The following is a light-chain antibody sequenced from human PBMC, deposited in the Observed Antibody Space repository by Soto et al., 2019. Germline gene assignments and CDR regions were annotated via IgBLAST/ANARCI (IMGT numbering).Light chain of an antibody. CDR2: HVT. J-gene: IGLJ1*01. CDR3: SSYTDSCNYV. CDR1: SSDLAIYNY. V-gene: IGLV2-14*03. Sequence: QSALTQPASVSGSPGQSITISCTGTSSDLAIYNYVSWYQQQPGKAPKLMIYHVTNRPSRVSNRFSGSSSGATASLTISALQAEDDADYYCSSYTDSCNYVFGTGTKATVL.